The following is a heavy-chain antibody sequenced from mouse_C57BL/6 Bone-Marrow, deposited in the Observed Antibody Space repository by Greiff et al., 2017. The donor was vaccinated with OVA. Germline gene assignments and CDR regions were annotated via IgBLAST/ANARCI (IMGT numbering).Heavy chain of an antibody. D-gene: IGHD1-1*01. CDR2: IYPRSGNT. CDR1: GYTFTSYG. Sequence: QVQLQQSGAELARPGASVKLSCKASGYTFTSYGISWVKQRTGQGLEWIGEIYPRSGNTYYNEKFKGKATLTADKSSSTAYMELRSLTSEDSAVYVCGRKPLYYGSSPWFAYWGQGTLVTVSA. V-gene: IGHV1-81*01. J-gene: IGHJ3*01. CDR3: GRKPLYYGSSPWFAY.